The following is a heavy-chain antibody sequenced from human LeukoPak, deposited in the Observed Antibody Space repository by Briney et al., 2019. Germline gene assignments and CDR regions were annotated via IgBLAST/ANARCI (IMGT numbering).Heavy chain of an antibody. CDR2: ISWNNGSI. Sequence: GGSLRLSCAASGFTFDDYAMHWVRQAPGNGLEWVSGISWNNGSIGYADSVKGRFTISRDNAKNSLYLQMNSLRAEDTALYYCAKGYDILTGYYITSFDYWGQGTLVTVSS. V-gene: IGHV3-9*01. CDR1: GFTFDDYA. CDR3: AKGYDILTGYYITSFDY. J-gene: IGHJ4*02. D-gene: IGHD3-9*01.